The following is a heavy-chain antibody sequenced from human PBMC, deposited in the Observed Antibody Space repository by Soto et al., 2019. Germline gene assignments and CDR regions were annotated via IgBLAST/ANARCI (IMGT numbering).Heavy chain of an antibody. CDR2: IKQDGSEK. J-gene: IGHJ4*02. CDR3: VRACNSAHCPDYFDC. V-gene: IGHV3-7*01. D-gene: IGHD2-2*01. Sequence: EVQLVESGGGLVQPGGSLRLSCAASGFTFSSYWMSWVRQAPGKGLEWVANIKQDGSEKYHVDSVKGRFTISRDNAKNSLFLQMSTLRAEDTAVYYCVRACNSAHCPDYFDCWGQGTLVTVSS. CDR1: GFTFSSYW.